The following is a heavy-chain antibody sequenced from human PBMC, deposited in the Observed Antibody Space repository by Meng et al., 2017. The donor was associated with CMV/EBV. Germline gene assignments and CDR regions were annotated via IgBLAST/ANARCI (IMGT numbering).Heavy chain of an antibody. CDR1: GGSFSGYY. Sequence: LTQWGTRLLKPSCALSLTCAVYGGSFSGYYLSWIRQPPGKGMDWIGEINHSGSTNYNTSLKSRVTISVDTSKNQFSLKLSSVTAADTAVYYCARGGNWFDPWGQGTLVTVSS. CDR3: ARGGNWFDP. J-gene: IGHJ5*02. V-gene: IGHV4-34*01. CDR2: INHSGST.